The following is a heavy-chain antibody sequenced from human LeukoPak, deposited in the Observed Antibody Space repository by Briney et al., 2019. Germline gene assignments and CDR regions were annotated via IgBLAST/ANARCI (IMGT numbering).Heavy chain of an antibody. Sequence: SVKVSCKASGGTLSSYTITWVRQAPGQGLEWMGGIIPIFGTADYAQKFQGRVTITRDTSASTAYMELSSLRSEDMAVYYCARVPTDSSSWYPVDYWGQGTLVTVSS. CDR1: GGTLSSYT. D-gene: IGHD6-13*01. J-gene: IGHJ4*02. V-gene: IGHV1-69*05. CDR2: IIPIFGTA. CDR3: ARVPTDSSSWYPVDY.